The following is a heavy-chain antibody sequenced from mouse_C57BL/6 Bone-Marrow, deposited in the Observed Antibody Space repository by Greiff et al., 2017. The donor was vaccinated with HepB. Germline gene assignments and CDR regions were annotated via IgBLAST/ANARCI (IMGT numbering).Heavy chain of an antibody. Sequence: EVMLVESGGGLVKPGGSLKLSCAASGFTFSDYGMHWVRQAPEKGLEWVAYISSGSSTIYYADTVKGRFTISRDNAKNTLCLQMTSLRSEDTAMYYCARGIYYGNLYYFDYWGQGTTLTVSS. V-gene: IGHV5-17*01. J-gene: IGHJ2*01. CDR2: ISSGSSTI. CDR1: GFTFSDYG. D-gene: IGHD2-1*01. CDR3: ARGIYYGNLYYFDY.